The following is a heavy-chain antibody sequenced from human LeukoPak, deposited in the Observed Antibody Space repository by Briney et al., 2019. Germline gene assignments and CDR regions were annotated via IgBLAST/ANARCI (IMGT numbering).Heavy chain of an antibody. CDR1: GYSFTSYW. J-gene: IGHJ4*02. Sequence: GESLQISCKSSGYSFTSYWIAWVRQMPGKGLEWMGIIYPGDSDTRYSPSFQGQVTISADKSISTAYLQWSSLKASDTAMYYCARSIAAAAPGVDYWGQGTPVTVSS. V-gene: IGHV5-51*01. CDR3: ARSIAAAAPGVDY. D-gene: IGHD6-13*01. CDR2: IYPGDSDT.